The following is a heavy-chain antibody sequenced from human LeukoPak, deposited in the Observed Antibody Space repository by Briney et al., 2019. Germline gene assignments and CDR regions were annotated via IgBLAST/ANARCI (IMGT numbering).Heavy chain of an antibody. J-gene: IGHJ4*02. V-gene: IGHV3-23*01. Sequence: GGSLRLSCAASGFTFSSYAMSWVRQAPGKGLEWVSAISGSGGSAYYADSVKGRFTISRDNSKNTLYLQMNSLRAEDTAVYYCAKVGKNVLRFLEWLLTTDYWGQGTLVTVSS. CDR1: GFTFSSYA. CDR2: ISGSGGSA. D-gene: IGHD3-3*01. CDR3: AKVGKNVLRFLEWLLTTDY.